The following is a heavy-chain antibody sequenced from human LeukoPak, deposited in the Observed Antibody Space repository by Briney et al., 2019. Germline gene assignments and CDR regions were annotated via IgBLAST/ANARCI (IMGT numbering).Heavy chain of an antibody. Sequence: PSETLSLTCTVSGGSISSHYWSWIRQPPGKGLEWIGYIYYSGSTNYNPSLKSRVTLSVDVAKNQFSLKLSSVTAADTAVYYCARSGPPAGRPDAFDFWGQGTMVTVSS. CDR1: GGSISSHY. CDR3: ARSGPPAGRPDAFDF. V-gene: IGHV4-59*11. D-gene: IGHD2-2*01. CDR2: IYYSGST. J-gene: IGHJ3*01.